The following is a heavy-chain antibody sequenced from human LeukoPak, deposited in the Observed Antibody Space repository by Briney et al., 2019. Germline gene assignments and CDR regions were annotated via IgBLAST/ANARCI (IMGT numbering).Heavy chain of an antibody. J-gene: IGHJ2*01. CDR1: GGSISSYY. CDR3: ARHRGYSYGHWYFDL. CDR2: IYPSGST. V-gene: IGHV4-4*09. D-gene: IGHD5-18*01. Sequence: SETLSLTCTVSGGSISSYYWSWIRKPPGNGLEWIGYIYPSGSTNYNPSLKSRVTISVATSKNQFSLKLSSVTAADTAVYYCARHRGYSYGHWYFDLWGRGTLVTASS.